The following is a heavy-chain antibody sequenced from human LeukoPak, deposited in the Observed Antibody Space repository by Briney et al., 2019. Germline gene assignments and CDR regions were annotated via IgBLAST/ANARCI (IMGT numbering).Heavy chain of an antibody. CDR2: IRYDGSNK. Sequence: PGGSLRLSCAASGFSFNSYGMHWVRQAPGKGLEWVAFIRYDGSNKYYADSVKGRFTISRDNSKNTLYLQMNSLRAEDTAVYLCAKRATLTVVLPCSYYNYMDVWGKGSTVTVSS. J-gene: IGHJ6*03. CDR1: GFSFNSYG. D-gene: IGHD2-2*01. CDR3: AKRATLTVVLPCSYYNYMDV. V-gene: IGHV3-30*02.